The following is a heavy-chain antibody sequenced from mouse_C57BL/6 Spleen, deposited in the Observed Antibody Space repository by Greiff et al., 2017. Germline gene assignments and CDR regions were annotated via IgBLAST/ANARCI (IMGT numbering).Heavy chain of an antibody. V-gene: IGHV1-54*01. CDR1: GYAFTNYL. J-gene: IGHJ4*01. CDR2: INPGSGGT. Sequence: QVQLQQSGAELVRPGTSVQVSCKASGYAFTNYLIEWVKQRPGQGLEWIGVINPGSGGTNYNEKFKGKATLTADKSSSTAYMQLSSLTSEDSAVYFCESRGAYYDYNNYAVDYWGQGTSVTVSS. CDR3: ESRGAYYDYNNYAVDY. D-gene: IGHD2-4*01.